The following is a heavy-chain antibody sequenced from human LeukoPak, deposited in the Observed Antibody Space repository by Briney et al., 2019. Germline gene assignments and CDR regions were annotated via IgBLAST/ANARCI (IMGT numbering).Heavy chain of an antibody. CDR3: ARVALGYCSSTSCFYFDY. CDR2: ISSSSSYI. Sequence: GGSLRLSCVASGFTFNIYPMTWVRQSPGKGLEWVSSISSSSSYIYYADSVKGRFTISRDNAKNSLYLQMNSLRAEDTAVYYCARVALGYCSSTSCFYFDYWGQGTLVTVSS. D-gene: IGHD2-2*01. CDR1: GFTFNIYP. J-gene: IGHJ4*02. V-gene: IGHV3-21*01.